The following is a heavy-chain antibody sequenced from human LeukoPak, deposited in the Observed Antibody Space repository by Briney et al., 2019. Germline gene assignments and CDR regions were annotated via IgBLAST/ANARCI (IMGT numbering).Heavy chain of an antibody. CDR2: IYYSGST. V-gene: IGHV4-30-4*07. J-gene: IGHJ6*03. CDR3: ARGDIAAAGIFQYYYYYMDV. Sequence: SQTLSLTCAVSGGSISSGGYSWSWIRQPPGKGLEWIGYIYYSGSTNYNPSLKSRVTISVDTSKNQFSLKLSSVTAADTAVYYCARGDIAAAGIFQYYYYYMDVWGKGTTVTVSS. CDR1: GGSISSGGYS. D-gene: IGHD6-13*01.